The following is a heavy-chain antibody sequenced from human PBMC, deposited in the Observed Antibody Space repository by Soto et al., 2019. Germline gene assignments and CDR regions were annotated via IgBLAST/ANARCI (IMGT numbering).Heavy chain of an antibody. Sequence: SVKVSCKASGGTFSSYTISWVRQAPGQGLEWMGRIIPILGIANYAQKFQGRVTITADKSTSTAYMELSSLRSEDTAVYYCARGSLRGSGYDLADYWGQGTLVTVSS. D-gene: IGHD5-12*01. CDR3: ARGSLRGSGYDLADY. CDR1: GGTFSSYT. CDR2: IIPILGIA. J-gene: IGHJ4*02. V-gene: IGHV1-69*02.